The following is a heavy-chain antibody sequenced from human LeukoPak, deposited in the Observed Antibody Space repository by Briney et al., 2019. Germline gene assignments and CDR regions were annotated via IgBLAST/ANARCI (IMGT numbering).Heavy chain of an antibody. CDR3: ARVEKYYDSSGYQWYYYGMDV. CDR1: GGSISSGGYS. CDR2: IYHSGST. Sequence: PSETLSLTCTVSGGSISSGGYSWSWIRQPPGKGLEWIGYIYHSGSTYYNPSLKSRVTISVDRSKNQFSLKLSSVTAADTAVYYCARVEKYYDSSGYQWYYYGMDVWGQGTTVTVSS. D-gene: IGHD3-22*01. V-gene: IGHV4-30-2*01. J-gene: IGHJ6*02.